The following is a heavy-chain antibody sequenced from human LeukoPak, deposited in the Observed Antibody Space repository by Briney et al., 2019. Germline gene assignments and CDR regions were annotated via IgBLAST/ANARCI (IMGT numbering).Heavy chain of an antibody. Sequence: GGSLRLSCAASGFTFSSYAMHWVRQAPGKGLEWVAVISYDGSNKYYADSVKGRFTISRDNSKNMLYLQMNSLRAEDTAVYYCARDVPYYYDSSGYYSFYFDYWGQGTLVTVSS. J-gene: IGHJ4*02. CDR1: GFTFSSYA. CDR3: ARDVPYYYDSSGYYSFYFDY. CDR2: ISYDGSNK. V-gene: IGHV3-30-3*01. D-gene: IGHD3-22*01.